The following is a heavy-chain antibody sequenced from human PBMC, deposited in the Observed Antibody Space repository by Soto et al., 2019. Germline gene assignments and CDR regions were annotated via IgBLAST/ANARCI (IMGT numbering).Heavy chain of an antibody. CDR3: KTGRGYSYGYYGMDV. V-gene: IGHV1-24*01. Sequence: ASVKVSCKVSGYTLTELAMHWVRQAPGKGLEWMGGFDPEDGETIYAQKFQGRVTMTEDTSTDTAYMELSSLRSEDTAVYYCKTGRGYSYGYYGMDVWGQGTTVTVSS. J-gene: IGHJ6*02. D-gene: IGHD5-18*01. CDR1: GYTLTELA. CDR2: FDPEDGET.